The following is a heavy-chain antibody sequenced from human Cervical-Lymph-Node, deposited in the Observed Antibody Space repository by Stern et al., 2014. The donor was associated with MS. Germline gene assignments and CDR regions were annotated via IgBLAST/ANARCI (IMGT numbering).Heavy chain of an antibody. V-gene: IGHV3-23*04. J-gene: IGHJ4*02. Sequence: EVQLVESGGGLVQPGGSLRLSCAASGFTFSSYAMTWVRQAPGKGLEWLSAISTSANTYSADSVKGRFTISRDNSKNTVYLQMDSLRAEDTAVYFCAKGSGSGNYYPLDYWGQGTLVTVSS. CDR2: ISTSANT. D-gene: IGHD3-10*01. CDR1: GFTFSSYA. CDR3: AKGSGSGNYYPLDY.